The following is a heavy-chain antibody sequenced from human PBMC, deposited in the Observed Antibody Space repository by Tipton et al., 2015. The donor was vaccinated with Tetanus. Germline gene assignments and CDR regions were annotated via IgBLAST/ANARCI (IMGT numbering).Heavy chain of an antibody. CDR3: ASRGYCTNTSCHLPDAFDM. CDR1: GGSISSYY. V-gene: IGHV4-59*01. CDR2: IYYSGST. Sequence: TLSLTCTVSGGSISSYYWSWIRQPPGKGLEWIGYIYYSGSTNYNPSLKSRVTISVDTSKNQFSLKLSSVTAADTAVYYCASRGYCTNTSCHLPDAFDMWGQGTIVTVSS. J-gene: IGHJ3*02. D-gene: IGHD2-2*01.